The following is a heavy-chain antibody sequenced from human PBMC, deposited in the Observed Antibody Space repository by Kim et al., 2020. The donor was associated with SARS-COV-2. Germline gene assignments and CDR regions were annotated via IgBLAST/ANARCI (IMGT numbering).Heavy chain of an antibody. Sequence: ASVKVSCKASGYTFTSYYMHWVRQAPGQGLEWMGIINPSGGSTSYAQKFQGRVTMTRDTSTSTVYMEPSSLRSEDTAVYYCARDRGYSSGWFLNWFDPWGQGTLVTVSS. CDR3: ARDRGYSSGWFLNWFDP. CDR1: GYTFTSYY. CDR2: INPSGGST. D-gene: IGHD6-19*01. V-gene: IGHV1-46*01. J-gene: IGHJ5*02.